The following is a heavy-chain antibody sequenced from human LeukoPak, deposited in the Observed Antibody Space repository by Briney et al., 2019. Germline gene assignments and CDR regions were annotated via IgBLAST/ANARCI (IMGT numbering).Heavy chain of an antibody. CDR2: ISYDGGNK. D-gene: IGHD5-12*01. Sequence: GGSLRLSCAASGFTFSSYGMHWVRQAPGKGLEWVAVISYDGGNKYYADSVKGRFTISRDNSKNTLYLQMNSLRAEDTAVYYCAKDRVVATSDWGQGTLVTVSS. J-gene: IGHJ4*02. V-gene: IGHV3-30*18. CDR3: AKDRVVATSD. CDR1: GFTFSSYG.